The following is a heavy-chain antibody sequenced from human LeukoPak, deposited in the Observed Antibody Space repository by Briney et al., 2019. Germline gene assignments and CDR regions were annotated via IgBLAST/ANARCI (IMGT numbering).Heavy chain of an antibody. CDR1: GFIFSTYG. CDR3: ARVRGQLWFADGFDI. J-gene: IGHJ3*02. CDR2: IWYDGKNK. V-gene: IGHV3-33*01. Sequence: PGGSLRLSCAASGFIFSTYGMHWVRQAPGKGLEWVAVIWYDGKNKYYADSVKGLFTISRDNAKNTLYLQMSSLRAEDTAVYYCARVRGQLWFADGFDIWGQGTMATVCS. D-gene: IGHD3-10*01.